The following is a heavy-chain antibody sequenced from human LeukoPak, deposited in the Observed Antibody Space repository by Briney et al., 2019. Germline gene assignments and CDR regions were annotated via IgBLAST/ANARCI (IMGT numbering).Heavy chain of an antibody. J-gene: IGHJ4*02. V-gene: IGHV3-21*01. CDR1: GFTFSSYS. CDR2: ISSSSSYI. D-gene: IGHD2-2*01. Sequence: PGGSLRLSCAASGFTFSSYSMNWVPQAPGRGLEWVSSISSSSSYIYYADSVKGRFTISRDNAKNSLYLQMNSLRAEDTAVYYCARGDFLSRCSSTSCYFYFDYWGQGTLVTVSS. CDR3: ARGDFLSRCSSTSCYFYFDY.